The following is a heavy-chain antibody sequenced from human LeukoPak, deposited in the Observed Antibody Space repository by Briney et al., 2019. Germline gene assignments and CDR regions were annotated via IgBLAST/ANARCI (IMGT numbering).Heavy chain of an antibody. Sequence: ASVKVSCKASGYTFTSYGISWVRQAPGQGLEWMGRIIPILDTPNYAQKFQGRVTITADKSTSTAYMELSSLRSEDTAVYYCARDLTSYYYDNNGAFDFWGQGTLVTVSS. CDR2: IIPILDTP. V-gene: IGHV1-69*04. CDR3: ARDLTSYYYDNNGAFDF. J-gene: IGHJ4*02. D-gene: IGHD3-22*01. CDR1: GYTFTSYG.